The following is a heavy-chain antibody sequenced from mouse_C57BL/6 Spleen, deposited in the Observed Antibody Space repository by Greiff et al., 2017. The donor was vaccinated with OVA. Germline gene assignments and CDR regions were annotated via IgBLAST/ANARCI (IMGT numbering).Heavy chain of an antibody. CDR1: GFTFSGYG. V-gene: IGHV5-6*01. CDR3: ARQGVVPFAY. D-gene: IGHD1-1*01. J-gene: IGHJ3*01. Sequence: DVQLVESGGDLVKPGGSLKLSCAASGFTFSGYGMSWVRQTPDKRLEWVATISSGGSYTYYPDSVKGRFTISRDNAKNTLYLQMSSLKSEDTAMYYCARQGVVPFAYWGQGTLVTVSA. CDR2: ISSGGSYT.